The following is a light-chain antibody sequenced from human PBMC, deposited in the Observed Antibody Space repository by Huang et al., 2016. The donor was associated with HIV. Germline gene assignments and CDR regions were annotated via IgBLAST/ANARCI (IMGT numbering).Light chain of an antibody. J-gene: IGKJ5*01. CDR3: QQSYSALSS. CDR2: SAS. CDR1: QSITTY. Sequence: IQMTQSPTSLSASVGDRVSIVCRASQSITTYLNWYQQKPGKAPKLLISSASTLHSGAPSRFSGSGSGTEFTLTIRGLQLDDFATYYCQQSYSALSSFGPGTRL. V-gene: IGKV1-39*01.